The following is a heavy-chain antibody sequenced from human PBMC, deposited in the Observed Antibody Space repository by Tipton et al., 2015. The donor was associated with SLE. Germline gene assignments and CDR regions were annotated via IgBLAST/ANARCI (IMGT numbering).Heavy chain of an antibody. CDR2: IYYSGST. CDR1: GGSISSHY. CDR3: ARLSYGSGCV. V-gene: IGHV4-59*11. D-gene: IGHD3-10*01. J-gene: IGHJ4*02. Sequence: LRLSCTVSGGSISSHYWSWIRQPPGKGLEWIGYIYYSGSTNYNPSLKSRVTISVDTSKNQFSLKLSSVTAADTAVYYCARLSYGSGCVWGQGTLVTVSS.